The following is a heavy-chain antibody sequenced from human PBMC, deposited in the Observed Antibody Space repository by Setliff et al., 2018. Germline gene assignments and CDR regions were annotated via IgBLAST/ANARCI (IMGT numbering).Heavy chain of an antibody. CDR2: IYTSGST. J-gene: IGHJ4*02. V-gene: IGHV4-61*09. CDR1: GGSISSGSYY. D-gene: IGHD3-3*01. CDR3: ARAAVNYDFWSGYYGAITNHFDY. Sequence: NPSETLSLTCTVSGGSISSGSYYWSWIRQPAGKGLEWIGHIYTSGSTNYNPSLKSRVTISVDTSKNQFSLKLSSVTAADTAVYYCARAAVNYDFWSGYYGAITNHFDYWGQGTLVTVSS.